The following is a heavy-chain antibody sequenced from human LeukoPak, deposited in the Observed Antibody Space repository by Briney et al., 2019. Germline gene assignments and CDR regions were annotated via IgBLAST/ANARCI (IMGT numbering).Heavy chain of an antibody. D-gene: IGHD3-22*01. CDR3: ARQNYDSSGYRGAEGVYYFDY. Sequence: PSETLSLTCTVSGGSISSYYWSWIRQPPGKGLEWIGYIYYSGSTNYNPSLKSRVTISVDTSKNQFSLKLSSVTAADTAVYYCARQNYDSSGYRGAEGVYYFDYWGQGTLVTVSS. J-gene: IGHJ4*02. V-gene: IGHV4-59*08. CDR1: GGSISSYY. CDR2: IYYSGST.